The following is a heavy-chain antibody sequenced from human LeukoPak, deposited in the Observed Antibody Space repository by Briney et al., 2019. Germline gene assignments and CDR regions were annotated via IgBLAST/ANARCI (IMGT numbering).Heavy chain of an antibody. CDR3: AKEWRCDDIVVHYYGMNV. J-gene: IGHJ6*02. CDR1: GFSVSSAY. D-gene: IGHD2-2*01. V-gene: IGHV3-23*01. CDR2: ITGSGGRT. Sequence: GGSLRLSCAASGFSVSSAYTTWVCQAPGKGLEWVATITGSGGRTYYADSVKGRFTISRDNSKNTLSLQMNSLRAEDAAVYFGAKEWRCDDIVVHYYGMNVWGQGTAVTVSS.